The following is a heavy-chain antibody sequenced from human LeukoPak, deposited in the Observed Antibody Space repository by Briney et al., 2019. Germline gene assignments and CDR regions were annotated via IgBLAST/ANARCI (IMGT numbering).Heavy chain of an antibody. CDR1: GGTFSSYA. D-gene: IGHD3-3*01. CDR3: AREGPLHDFWSGYYSAY. CDR2: IIPIFDTA. J-gene: IGHJ4*02. V-gene: IGHV1-69*05. Sequence: SVKISCKASGGTFSSYAISWVRQAPGQGLEWMGRIIPIFDTANSAQKFHGRVTITTDESTSTAYKELSSLRSEDTAVYYCAREGPLHDFWSGYYSAYWGQGTLVTVSS.